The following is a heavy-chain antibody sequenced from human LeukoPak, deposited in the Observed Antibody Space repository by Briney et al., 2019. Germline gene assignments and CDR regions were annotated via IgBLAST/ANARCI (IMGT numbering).Heavy chain of an antibody. CDR3: ARGEFGGYFDY. D-gene: IGHD3-10*01. CDR2: IYYSGST. CDR1: GGSISSYY. V-gene: IGHV4-59*01. Sequence: PSETLSLTCTVSGGSISSYYWSWIRQPPGKGLDWIGYIYYSGSTNYNPSLKSRVTISVDTSKNQFSLKLSSVTAADTAVYYCARGEFGGYFDYWGQGTLVTVSS. J-gene: IGHJ4*02.